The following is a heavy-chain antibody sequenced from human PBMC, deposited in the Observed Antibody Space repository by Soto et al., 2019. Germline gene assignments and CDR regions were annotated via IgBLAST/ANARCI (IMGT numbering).Heavy chain of an antibody. V-gene: IGHV3-30-3*01. CDR2: ISYDGTNK. CDR3: ARAYPQVGSNYCDN. J-gene: IGHJ4*02. Sequence: ESGGGVVPPGRSLRLSCAASGFTFSSFAIHWVRQAPGKGLEWVAVISYDGTNKYYADSVKGRFTISRDNSKNTVYLQMNSLRPEDTAVYYCARAYPQVGSNYCDNWGQGTLVTISS. D-gene: IGHD1-26*01. CDR1: GFTFSSFA.